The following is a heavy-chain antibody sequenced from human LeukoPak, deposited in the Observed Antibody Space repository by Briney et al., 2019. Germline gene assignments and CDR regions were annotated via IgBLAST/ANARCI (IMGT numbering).Heavy chain of an antibody. Sequence: SVKVSCKASGGTFSSYAISWVRQAPGQGLEWMGRIIPILGIANYAQKLQGRVTMTTDTSTSTAYMELRSLRSDDTAVYYCARLELRSWFDPWGQGTLVTVSS. D-gene: IGHD1-7*01. CDR1: GGTFSSYA. CDR3: ARLELRSWFDP. V-gene: IGHV1-69*04. CDR2: IIPILGIA. J-gene: IGHJ5*02.